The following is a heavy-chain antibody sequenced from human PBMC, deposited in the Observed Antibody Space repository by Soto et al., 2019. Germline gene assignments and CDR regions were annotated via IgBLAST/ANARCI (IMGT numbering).Heavy chain of an antibody. Sequence: QITLKESGPTLVKPTQTLTLTCTFSGFSLSTSGVGVGWIRQPPGKALEWLALIYWDDDKRYSPSLKSRLTITKDTSKNQVVLTMTNMAPVDTATYYCAQAGLGYGSGSYYPYWYFDLWGRGTLVTVSS. V-gene: IGHV2-5*02. CDR2: IYWDDDK. J-gene: IGHJ2*01. CDR1: GFSLSTSGVG. D-gene: IGHD3-10*01. CDR3: AQAGLGYGSGSYYPYWYFDL.